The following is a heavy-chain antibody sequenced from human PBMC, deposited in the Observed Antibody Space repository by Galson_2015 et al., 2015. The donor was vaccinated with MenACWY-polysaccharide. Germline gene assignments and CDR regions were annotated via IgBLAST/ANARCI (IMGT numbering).Heavy chain of an antibody. CDR1: GFTFSSYG. D-gene: IGHD3-3*01. CDR2: ISYDGSNK. Sequence: SLRLSCAASGFTFSSYGMHWVRQAPGKGLEWVAVISYDGSNKYYADSVKGRFTISRDNSKNTLYLQMNSLRAEDTAVYYCAKEIWDFWSGFYYFDYWGQGTLVTVSS. V-gene: IGHV3-30*18. CDR3: AKEIWDFWSGFYYFDY. J-gene: IGHJ4*02.